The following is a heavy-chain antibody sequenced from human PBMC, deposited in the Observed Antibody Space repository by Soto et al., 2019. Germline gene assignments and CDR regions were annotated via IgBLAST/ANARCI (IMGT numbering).Heavy chain of an antibody. CDR3: ARVAGTGAPPGTDY. J-gene: IGHJ4*02. D-gene: IGHD1-26*01. CDR2: VIPILGQA. V-gene: IGHV1-69*01. Sequence: QVQLVQSGAEVKKPGSSVKVSCKASGGIFSSYAISWLRQAPGQGLEWMGAVIPILGQAYYAQDLQDRVSITTDEPTRTTYIECNSLRSEETAVYFCARVAGTGAPPGTDYWGQGTLVTVSS. CDR1: GGIFSSYA.